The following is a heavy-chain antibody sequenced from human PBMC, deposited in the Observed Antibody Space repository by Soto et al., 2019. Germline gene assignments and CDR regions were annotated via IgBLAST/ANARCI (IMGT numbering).Heavy chain of an antibody. Sequence: PGGSLRLSCAASGFTFSSYAMSWVRQAPGKGLEWVSAISGSGGSTYYADSVKGRFTISRDNSKNTLYLQMNSLRAEDTAVYYCAAPFSSSRSDYYYGMDVWGQGTTVTVSS. CDR2: ISGSGGST. D-gene: IGHD6-13*01. J-gene: IGHJ6*02. CDR1: GFTFSSYA. CDR3: AAPFSSSRSDYYYGMDV. V-gene: IGHV3-23*01.